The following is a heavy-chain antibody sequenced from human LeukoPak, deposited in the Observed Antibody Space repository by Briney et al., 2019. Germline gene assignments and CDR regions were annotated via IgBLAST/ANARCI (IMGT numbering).Heavy chain of an antibody. CDR3: ARDSPNPNTAMGDFDY. CDR1: GYTFTSYG. D-gene: IGHD5-18*01. CDR2: ISAYNGNT. J-gene: IGHJ4*02. Sequence: ASVKVSCKASGYTFTSYGISWVRQAPGQGLEWMGLISAYNGNTNYAQKLQGRVTMTTDTSTSTAYMELRSLRSDDTAVYYCARDSPNPNTAMGDFDYWGQGTLVTVSS. V-gene: IGHV1-18*01.